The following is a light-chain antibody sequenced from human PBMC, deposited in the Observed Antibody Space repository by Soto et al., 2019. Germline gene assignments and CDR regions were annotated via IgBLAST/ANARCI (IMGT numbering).Light chain of an antibody. V-gene: IGKV3-20*01. Sequence: DIVLTQSPVTLSLSPGERATLSCRASQNVYSNYLAWYQQKPGHAPRLLIYAAFVRATGIPDRLSGSGSGTDFTLTISGLEPEDFAVYYCQQYDSSPRTFGQGTKVDIK. J-gene: IGKJ1*01. CDR3: QQYDSSPRT. CDR1: QNVYSNY. CDR2: AAF.